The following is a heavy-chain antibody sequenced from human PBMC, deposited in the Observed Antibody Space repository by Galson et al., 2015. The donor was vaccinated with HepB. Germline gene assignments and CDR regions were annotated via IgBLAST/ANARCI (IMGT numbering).Heavy chain of an antibody. CDR3: AHLPGRTGGAYDYVWGSYRSPGRYFDY. D-gene: IGHD3-16*02. J-gene: IGHJ4*02. CDR1: GFSLSTSGVG. Sequence: PALVKPTQTLTLTCTFSGFSLSTSGVGVGWIRQPPGKALEWLALIYWNDDKRYSPSLKSRLTITKDTSKNQVVLTMTNMDPVDTATYYCAHLPGRTGGAYDYVWGSYRSPGRYFDYWGQGTLVTVSS. V-gene: IGHV2-5*01. CDR2: IYWNDDK.